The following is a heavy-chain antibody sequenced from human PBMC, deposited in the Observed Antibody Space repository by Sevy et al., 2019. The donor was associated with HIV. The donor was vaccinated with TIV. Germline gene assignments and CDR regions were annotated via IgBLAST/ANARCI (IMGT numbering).Heavy chain of an antibody. D-gene: IGHD3-9*01. Sequence: GESLKISCKGSGYSFTSYWIGWVRQMPGKGLEWMGIIYPRDSDTRYSPSFQGQVTISADKSISTAYLQWSSLKASDTAMYYCARRYYDILTGYYTSLLFDYWGQGTLVTVSS. CDR2: IYPRDSDT. J-gene: IGHJ4*02. V-gene: IGHV5-51*01. CDR3: ARRYYDILTGYYTSLLFDY. CDR1: GYSFTSYW.